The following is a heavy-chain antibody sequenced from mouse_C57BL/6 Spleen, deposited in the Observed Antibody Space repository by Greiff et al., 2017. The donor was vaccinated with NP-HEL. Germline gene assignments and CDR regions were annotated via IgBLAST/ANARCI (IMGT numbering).Heavy chain of an antibody. CDR2: IHPNSGST. V-gene: IGHV1-64*01. Sequence: VQLQQPGAELVKPGASVKLSCKASGYTFTSYWMHWVKQRPGQGLEWIGMIHPNSGSTNYNEKFKSKATLTVDKSSSTAYMQLSSLTSEDSAVYYCATGDGSSSSWFAYWGQGTLVTVSA. CDR3: ATGDGSSSSWFAY. D-gene: IGHD1-1*01. CDR1: GYTFTSYW. J-gene: IGHJ3*01.